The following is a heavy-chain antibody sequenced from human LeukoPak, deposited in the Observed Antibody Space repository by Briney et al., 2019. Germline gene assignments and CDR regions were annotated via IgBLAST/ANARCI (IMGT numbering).Heavy chain of an antibody. Sequence: PGRSLRLSCAASGFTLSSYGMHWVRQAPGKGLDWVAVIWYDGSNKYYADSVKGRFTISRDNSKNTLYLQMNSLRAEDTAVYYCARGSAGGYWGQGTLVTVSS. CDR3: ARGSAGGY. D-gene: IGHD3-10*01. V-gene: IGHV3-30*19. CDR2: IWYDGSNK. J-gene: IGHJ4*02. CDR1: GFTLSSYG.